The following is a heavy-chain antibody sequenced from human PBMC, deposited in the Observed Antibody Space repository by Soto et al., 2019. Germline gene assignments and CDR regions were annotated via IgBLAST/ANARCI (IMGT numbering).Heavy chain of an antibody. CDR1: GFTFSSYE. D-gene: IGHD1-26*01. J-gene: IGHJ4*02. Sequence: EVQLVESGGGLVQPGGSLRLSCVASGFTFSSYEMNWVRQAPGKGLEWVSFISSSGSTIFYADSVKGRFTISRDNAKNSLFLQMNSLRAEDTAVYYCATYGSYYDYWGQGTLVTVSS. V-gene: IGHV3-48*03. CDR3: ATYGSYYDY. CDR2: ISSSGSTI.